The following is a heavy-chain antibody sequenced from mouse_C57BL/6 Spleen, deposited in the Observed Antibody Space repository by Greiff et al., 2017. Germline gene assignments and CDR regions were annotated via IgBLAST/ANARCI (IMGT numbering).Heavy chain of an antibody. V-gene: IGHV10-1*01. CDR3: VVIYYGNSWYFDV. Sequence: EVKVEESGGGLVQPKGSLKLSCAASGFSFNTYAMNWVRQAPGKGLEWVARIRSKSNNYATYYADSVKDRFTISRDDSESMLYLQMNNLKTEDTAMYYCVVIYYGNSWYFDVWGTGTTVTVSS. D-gene: IGHD2-1*01. CDR1: GFSFNTYA. CDR2: IRSKSNNYAT. J-gene: IGHJ1*03.